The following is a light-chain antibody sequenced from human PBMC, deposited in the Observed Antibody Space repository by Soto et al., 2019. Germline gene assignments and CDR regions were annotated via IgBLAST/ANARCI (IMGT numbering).Light chain of an antibody. Sequence: DIQMTQSPSSLSASVGDRVTITCRASQGIKNYLAWFQQKPGTPPKSLIYGASNLQTGVPTKFSGSGSGTEFTLTISSLQPEDFATYYCQKYSVYPLTFGGGTKVELK. V-gene: IGKV1-16*02. CDR1: QGIKNY. CDR2: GAS. J-gene: IGKJ4*01. CDR3: QKYSVYPLT.